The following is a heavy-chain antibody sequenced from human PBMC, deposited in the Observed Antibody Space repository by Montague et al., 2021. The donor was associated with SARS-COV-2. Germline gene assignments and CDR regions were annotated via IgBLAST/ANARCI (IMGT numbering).Heavy chain of an antibody. CDR3: ARGWAFDP. CDR1: GAWNSGDD. CDR2: VYYNGNT. D-gene: IGHD6-19*01. J-gene: IGHJ3*01. Sequence: SETLSLTCSGSGAWNSGDDWKSTRLYPSQNREWYGDVYYNGNTKYNPSLQSRVTISIDTSENQFSLRLNSVTAADTAVYFCARGWAFDPWGQGRLVTVSS. V-gene: IGHV4-59*08.